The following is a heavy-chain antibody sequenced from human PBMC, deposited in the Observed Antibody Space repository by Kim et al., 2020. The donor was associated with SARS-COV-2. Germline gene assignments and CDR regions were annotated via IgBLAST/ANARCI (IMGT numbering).Heavy chain of an antibody. D-gene: IGHD5-12*01. V-gene: IGHV3-15*01. J-gene: IGHJ4*02. Sequence: YAAPVKGRFTISRDDSKNTLYLQMNSLKTEDTAVYYCTTDLGGWLQPFDCGGQGTLVTVSS. CDR3: TTDLGGWLQPFDC.